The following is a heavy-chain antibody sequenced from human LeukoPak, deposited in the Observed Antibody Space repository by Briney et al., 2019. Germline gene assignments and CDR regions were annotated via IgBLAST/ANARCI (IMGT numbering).Heavy chain of an antibody. J-gene: IGHJ4*02. D-gene: IGHD1-26*01. V-gene: IGHV3-9*01. CDR2: ISWNSGSI. CDR1: GFTFDDYA. CDR3: AKAYPRGSYFLLFGYYFDY. Sequence: GRSLRLSCAASGFTFDDYAMHWVRQAPGKGLEWVSGISWNSGSIGYADSVKGRFTTSRGNAKNSLYLQMNSLRAEDTALYYCAKAYPRGSYFLLFGYYFDYWGQGTLVTVSS.